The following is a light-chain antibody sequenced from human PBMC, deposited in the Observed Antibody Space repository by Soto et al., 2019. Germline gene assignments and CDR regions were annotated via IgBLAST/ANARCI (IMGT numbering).Light chain of an antibody. CDR1: SSYFGTYNL. Sequence: QSALTQPASVSGSPGQSITISCTGTSSYFGTYNLVSWYQHHPGKAPKLLIYEATKRPPGVSDRFSGSKSGNTAPLTISGLQAEDGADYYCCSYAGSSTFVFETGTKVTVL. CDR3: CSYAGSSTFV. V-gene: IGLV2-23*01. J-gene: IGLJ1*01. CDR2: EAT.